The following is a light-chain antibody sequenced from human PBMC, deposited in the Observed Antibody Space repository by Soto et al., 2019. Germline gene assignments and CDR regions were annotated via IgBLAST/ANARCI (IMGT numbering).Light chain of an antibody. CDR1: HSISDW. Sequence: DIQMTQSPSTLSASVGDRVTMTCRASHSISDWLAWFQLKPGKAPKLLIYDASSLESGVPSRFSGSGSGTEFTLTISSLQPDDFATYYCQQYNNYSTFGQGTKVDIK. J-gene: IGKJ1*01. V-gene: IGKV1-5*01. CDR3: QQYNNYST. CDR2: DAS.